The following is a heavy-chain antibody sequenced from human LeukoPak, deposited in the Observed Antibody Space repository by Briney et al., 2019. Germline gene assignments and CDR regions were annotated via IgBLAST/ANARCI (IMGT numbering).Heavy chain of an antibody. Sequence: NPGGSLRLSCAANGFTLRGHSMNWVRQAPGKGLELVSSISPTGIYIYYQDSVKGRFTISRDNAKKSLYLQMNLLRAEDTAVYYCATLNWDDGVVSGFDRWGQGIFVTVSS. CDR1: GFTLRGHS. CDR2: ISPTGIYI. D-gene: IGHD2-2*01. V-gene: IGHV3-21*01. J-gene: IGHJ5*02. CDR3: ATLNWDDGVVSGFDR.